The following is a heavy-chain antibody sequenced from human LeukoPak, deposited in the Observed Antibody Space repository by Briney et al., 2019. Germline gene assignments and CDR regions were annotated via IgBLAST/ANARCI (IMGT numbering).Heavy chain of an antibody. CDR2: IRYDGSDK. J-gene: IGHJ3*02. V-gene: IGHV3-30*02. D-gene: IGHD3-3*01. CDR1: GFTLSDYG. CDR3: ARDSAESYYDFWSGYMEDAFDI. Sequence: GGSLRLSCAASGFTLSDYGMHWVRQAPGKGLEWVAFIRYDGSDKYYADSVRGRFTISRDNSKNTLYLQMNSLRVEDTAVYYCARDSAESYYDFWSGYMEDAFDIWGQGTMVTVSS.